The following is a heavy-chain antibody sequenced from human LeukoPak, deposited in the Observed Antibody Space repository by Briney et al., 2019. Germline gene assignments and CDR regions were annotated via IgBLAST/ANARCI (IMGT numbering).Heavy chain of an antibody. CDR3: ARVGSSWYFDY. D-gene: IGHD6-13*01. J-gene: IGHJ4*02. CDR1: GFTVSSNY. CDR2: IYSGGST. Sequence: PGGSPRLSCAASGFTVSSNYMSWVRQAPGKGLEWVSVIYSGGSTYYADSVKGRFTISRDNSKNTLYLQMNSLRAEDTAVYYCARVGSSWYFDYWGQGTLVTVSS. V-gene: IGHV3-66*01.